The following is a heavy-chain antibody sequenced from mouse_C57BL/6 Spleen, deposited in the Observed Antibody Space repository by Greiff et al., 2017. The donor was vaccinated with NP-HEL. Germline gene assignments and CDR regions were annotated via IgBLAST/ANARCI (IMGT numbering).Heavy chain of an antibody. CDR2: INPSTGGT. J-gene: IGHJ3*01. Sequence: VQLQQSGPELVKPGASVKISCKASGYSFTGYYMNWVKQSPEKSLEWIGEINPSTGGTTYNQKFKAKATLTVDKSSSTAYMQLKSLTSEDSAVYYCARGDYDARFAYWGQGTLVTVSA. CDR3: ARGDYDARFAY. D-gene: IGHD2-4*01. CDR1: GYSFTGYY. V-gene: IGHV1-42*01.